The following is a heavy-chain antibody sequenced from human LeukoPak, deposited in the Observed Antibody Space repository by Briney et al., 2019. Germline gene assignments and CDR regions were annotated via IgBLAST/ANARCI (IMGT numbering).Heavy chain of an antibody. J-gene: IGHJ4*02. Sequence: GGSLRLSCAASGFTFSSYAMSWVRQAPGKGLEWVSYISSSSSTIYYADSVKGRFTISRDNAKNSLYLQMNSLRAEDTAVYYCVLPDLDWGQGTLVTVSS. V-gene: IGHV3-48*01. CDR1: GFTFSSYA. CDR2: ISSSSSTI. CDR3: VLPDLD.